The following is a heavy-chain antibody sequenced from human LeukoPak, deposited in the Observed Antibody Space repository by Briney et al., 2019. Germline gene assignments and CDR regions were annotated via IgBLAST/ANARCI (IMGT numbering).Heavy chain of an antibody. CDR2: IIPIFGTA. Sequence: GASVKVSCKASGGSFSSYAISWVRQAPGQGLEWMGGIIPIFGTANYAQKFQVRVTITTDESTSTAYMELSSLRSEDTAVYYCARVGYYDSSGYPYYFDYWGQGTLVTVSS. V-gene: IGHV1-69*05. J-gene: IGHJ4*02. CDR3: ARVGYYDSSGYPYYFDY. CDR1: GGSFSSYA. D-gene: IGHD3-22*01.